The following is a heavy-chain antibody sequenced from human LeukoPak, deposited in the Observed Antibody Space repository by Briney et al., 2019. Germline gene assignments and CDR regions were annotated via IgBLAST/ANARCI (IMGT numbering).Heavy chain of an antibody. D-gene: IGHD3-10*01. CDR3: ARVMVRGVTQKYYYYYMDV. V-gene: IGHV3-48*04. Sequence: GGSLRLSCAASGFTFSSYNMNWVRQAPGKGLEWVSYISSSSNSIYYADSVKGRFTISRDNAKNSLYLQMNSLRAEDTAVYYCARVMVRGVTQKYYYYYMDVWGKGTTVTVSS. J-gene: IGHJ6*03. CDR2: ISSSSNSI. CDR1: GFTFSSYN.